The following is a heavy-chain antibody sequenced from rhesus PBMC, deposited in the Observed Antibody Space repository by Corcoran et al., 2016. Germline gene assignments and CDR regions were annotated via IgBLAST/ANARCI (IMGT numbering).Heavy chain of an antibody. CDR1: GGSISDSYR. CDR3: ARATAGTVKVVDY. Sequence: QVQLQESGPGVVKPSETLSLTCAVSGGSISDSYRWSWIRHPPGKGLEWIGYIYGSSTSTNYNPSLKSRVTISKDTSKNQFSLKLSSVTAADTAVYYCARATAGTVKVVDYWGQGVLVTVSS. D-gene: IGHD5-24*01. CDR2: IYGSSTST. J-gene: IGHJ4*01. V-gene: IGHV4S10*01.